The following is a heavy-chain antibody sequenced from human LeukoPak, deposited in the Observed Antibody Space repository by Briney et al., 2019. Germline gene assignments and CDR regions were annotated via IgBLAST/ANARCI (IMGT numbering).Heavy chain of an antibody. V-gene: IGHV1-69*13. CDR2: IIPIFGTA. Sequence: VASMKVSCKASGGTFSSYAISWVRQAPGQGLEWMGGIIPIFGTANYAQKFQGRVTITADESTSTAYMGLSSLRSEDTAVYYCARAGSAYYYFDYWGQGTLVTVSS. J-gene: IGHJ4*02. D-gene: IGHD3-16*01. CDR1: GGTFSSYA. CDR3: ARAGSAYYYFDY.